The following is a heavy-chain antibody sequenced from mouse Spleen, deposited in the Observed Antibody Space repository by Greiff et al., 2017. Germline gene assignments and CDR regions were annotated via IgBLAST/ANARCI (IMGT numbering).Heavy chain of an antibody. CDR3: ARGGELGLYY. J-gene: IGHJ2*01. V-gene: IGHV1-82*01. CDR2: IYPGDGDT. D-gene: IGHD3-1*01. Sequence: QVQLKESGPELVKPGASVKISCKASGYAFSSSWMNWVKQRPGKGLEWIGRIYPGDGDTNYNGKFKGKATLTADKSSSTAYMQLSSLTSEDSAVYFCARGGELGLYYWGQGTTLTVSS. CDR1: GYAFSSSW.